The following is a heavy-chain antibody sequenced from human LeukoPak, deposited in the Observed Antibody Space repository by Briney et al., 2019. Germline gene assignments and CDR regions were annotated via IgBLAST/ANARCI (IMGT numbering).Heavy chain of an antibody. V-gene: IGHV3-66*02. CDR1: GFTVSSNY. CDR2: IYSGGST. D-gene: IGHD2-21*02. J-gene: IGHJ6*03. CDR3: ARDRLSHYYYYYYYMDV. Sequence: GRSLRLSCAASGFTVSSNYMSWVRQAPGKGLEWVSVIYSGGSTYYADSVKGRFTISRDNSKNTLYLQMNSLRAEDTAVYYCARDRLSHYYYYYYYMDVWGKGTTVTVSS.